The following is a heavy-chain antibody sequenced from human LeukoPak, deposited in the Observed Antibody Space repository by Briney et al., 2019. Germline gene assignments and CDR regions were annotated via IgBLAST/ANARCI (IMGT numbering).Heavy chain of an antibody. CDR3: ARDLMGIAYRGAFYY. J-gene: IGHJ4*02. CDR2: IDYSGGDT. V-gene: IGHV3-53*01. Sequence: ETLSLTCTVSGGSISYYWSWIRQAPGKGLEWVSSIDYSGGDTHYADSVKGRFTISRDNSKNTLYLQMNSLRAEDTAVYYCARDLMGIAYRGAFYYWGQGTLVTVSS. CDR1: GGSISYY. D-gene: IGHD6-13*01.